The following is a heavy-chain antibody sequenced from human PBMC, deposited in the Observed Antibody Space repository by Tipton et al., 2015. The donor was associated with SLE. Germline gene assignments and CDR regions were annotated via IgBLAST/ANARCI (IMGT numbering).Heavy chain of an antibody. CDR3: ARDRQTGYCSSTSCYTRAFDI. Sequence: TLSLTCTVSGGSISSYYWSWIRQPPGKGLEWIGYIYYSGSTNYNPSLKSRVTISVDTSKNQFSLKLSSVTAADTAVYYCARDRQTGYCSSTSCYTRAFDIWGQGTTVTVSS. D-gene: IGHD2-2*02. V-gene: IGHV4-59*01. CDR2: IYYSGST. CDR1: GGSISSYY. J-gene: IGHJ3*02.